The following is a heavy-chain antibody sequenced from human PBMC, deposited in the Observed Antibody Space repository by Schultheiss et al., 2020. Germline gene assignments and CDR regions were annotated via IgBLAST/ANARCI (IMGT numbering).Heavy chain of an antibody. V-gene: IGHV3-30-3*01. Sequence: GGSLRLSCAASGFTVSSNYMSWVRQAPGKGLEWVAVISYDGSNKYYADSVKGRFTISRDNAKNSLYLQMNSLRAEDTAVYYCARGGRLPTVDFDIWGQGTMVTVSS. CDR1: GFTVSSNY. J-gene: IGHJ3*02. D-gene: IGHD4-17*01. CDR2: ISYDGSNK. CDR3: ARGGRLPTVDFDI.